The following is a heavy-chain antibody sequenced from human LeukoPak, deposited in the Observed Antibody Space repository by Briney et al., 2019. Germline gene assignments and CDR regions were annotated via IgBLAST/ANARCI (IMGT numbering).Heavy chain of an antibody. Sequence: GGSLRLSCAPSGFIFSDYWFHWVRQTRGQGLVWVAAINRDGTGTSHADSVRGRFTVSRDNAKNTLYLQLNSLRADDTAVYYCARGLSYAVAYGDYWGQGTLVTVSS. CDR1: GFIFSDYW. D-gene: IGHD6-19*01. CDR2: INRDGTGT. V-gene: IGHV3-74*01. CDR3: ARGLSYAVAYGDY. J-gene: IGHJ4*02.